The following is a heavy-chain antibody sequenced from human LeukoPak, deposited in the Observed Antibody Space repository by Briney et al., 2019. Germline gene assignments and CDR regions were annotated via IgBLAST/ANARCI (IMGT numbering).Heavy chain of an antibody. V-gene: IGHV3-23*01. CDR3: ARGFFVVGDEYLFDY. D-gene: IGHD3-3*01. CDR1: GFTFSSYA. CDR2: ISGSGGST. Sequence: PGGSLRLSCAASGFTFSSYAMSWVRQAPGKGLEWVSAISGSGGSTYYADSVKGRFTISRDNSKNTLYLQMNSLRAEDTAVYYCARGFFVVGDEYLFDYWDQGTLVTVSS. J-gene: IGHJ4*02.